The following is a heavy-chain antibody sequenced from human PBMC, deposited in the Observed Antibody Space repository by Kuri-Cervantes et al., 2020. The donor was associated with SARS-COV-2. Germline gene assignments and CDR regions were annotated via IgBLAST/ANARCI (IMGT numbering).Heavy chain of an antibody. D-gene: IGHD3-3*01. V-gene: IGHV3-21*01. CDR2: ISSSSSYI. CDR1: GFTFSSYS. J-gene: IGHJ4*02. CDR3: AREGVLRFSSSDY. Sequence: LSLTCAASGFTFSSYSMNWVRQAPGKGLEWVSSISSSSSYIYYADSVKGRFTISRDNAKNSLYLQMNSLRAEDTAVYYCAREGVLRFSSSDYWGQGTLVTVSS.